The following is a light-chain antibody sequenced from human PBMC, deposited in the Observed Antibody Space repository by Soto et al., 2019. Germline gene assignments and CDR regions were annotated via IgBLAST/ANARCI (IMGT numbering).Light chain of an antibody. V-gene: IGKV3-15*01. Sequence: EIMMTQSPATLSLSPGERATLSCRASENISRKLAWYQQRPGQAPRLLIHGASTRATGISARFSGSGSGTVFSLTISSLQSEDFAVYYCQQYENWPFTFGPGTKVEIK. CDR3: QQYENWPFT. CDR1: ENISRK. CDR2: GAS. J-gene: IGKJ3*01.